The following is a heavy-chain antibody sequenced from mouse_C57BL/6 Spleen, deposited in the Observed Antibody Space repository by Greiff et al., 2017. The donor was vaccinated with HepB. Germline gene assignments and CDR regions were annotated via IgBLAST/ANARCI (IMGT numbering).Heavy chain of an antibody. Sequence: EVKLVESGGGLVKPGGSLKLSCAASGFTFSDYGMHWVRQVPEKGLEWVAYISSGSSTIYYADTVKGRFTISRDNAKNTLFLQMTSLRSEDTAMYYSLTGDFDYWGQGTTLTVSS. CDR2: ISSGSSTI. V-gene: IGHV5-17*01. CDR1: GFTFSDYG. CDR3: LTGDFDY. J-gene: IGHJ2*01. D-gene: IGHD4-1*01.